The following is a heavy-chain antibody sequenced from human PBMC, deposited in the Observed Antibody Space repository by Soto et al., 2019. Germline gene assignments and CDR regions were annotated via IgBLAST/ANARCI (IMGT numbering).Heavy chain of an antibody. CDR1: GGSISSSSYY. J-gene: IGHJ3*02. CDR3: ASSSGYYDSSGTGPLDI. CDR2: IYYSGST. D-gene: IGHD3-22*01. V-gene: IGHV4-39*01. Sequence: PSETLSLTCTVSGGSISSSSYYWGWIRQPPGKGLEWIGSIYYSGSTYYNPSLKSRVTISVDTSKNQFSLKLSSVTAADTAVYYCASSSGYYDSSGTGPLDIWGQGTMVTVSS.